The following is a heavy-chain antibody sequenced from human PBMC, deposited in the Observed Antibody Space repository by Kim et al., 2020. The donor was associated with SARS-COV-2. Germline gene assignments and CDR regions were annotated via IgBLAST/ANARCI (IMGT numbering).Heavy chain of an antibody. CDR2: ISSSSSYI. Sequence: GGSLRLSCAASGFTFSSYSMNWVRQAPGKGLEWVSSISSSSSYIYYADSVKGRFTISRDNAKNSLYLQMNSLRAEDTAVYYCARAQPFGETNWFDPWGQGTLVTVSS. D-gene: IGHD3-10*01. J-gene: IGHJ5*02. CDR1: GFTFSSYS. V-gene: IGHV3-21*01. CDR3: ARAQPFGETNWFDP.